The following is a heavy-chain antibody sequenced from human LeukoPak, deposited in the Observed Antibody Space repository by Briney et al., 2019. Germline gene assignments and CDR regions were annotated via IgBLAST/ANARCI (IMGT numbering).Heavy chain of an antibody. Sequence: SETLSLTCTVSGGSTSSSSYYWGWIRQPPGKGLEWIGSIYYSGSTYYNPSLKSRVTISVDTSKNQFSLKLSSVTAADTAVYYCARLGIAVADDRDYWGQGTLVTVSS. D-gene: IGHD6-19*01. J-gene: IGHJ4*02. CDR3: ARLGIAVADDRDY. CDR2: IYYSGST. CDR1: GGSTSSSSYY. V-gene: IGHV4-39*01.